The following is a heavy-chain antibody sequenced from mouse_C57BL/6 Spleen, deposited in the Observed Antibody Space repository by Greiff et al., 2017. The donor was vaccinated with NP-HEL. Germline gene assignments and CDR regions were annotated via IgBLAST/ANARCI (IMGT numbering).Heavy chain of an antibody. Sequence: EVKLVESEGGLVQPGSSMKLSCTASGFTFSDYYMAWVRQVPEKGLEWVANISYDGSSTYYLDSLKSRFIISRDNAKNILYLQMSSLKAEDTATYYCARAQARAMDYWGQGTSVTVSS. D-gene: IGHD3-2*02. CDR3: ARAQARAMDY. V-gene: IGHV5-16*01. CDR2: ISYDGSST. CDR1: GFTFSDYY. J-gene: IGHJ4*01.